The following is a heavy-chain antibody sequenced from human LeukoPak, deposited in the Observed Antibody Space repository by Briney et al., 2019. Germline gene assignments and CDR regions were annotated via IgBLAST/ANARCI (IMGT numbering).Heavy chain of an antibody. CDR1: GGAISGDTYY. D-gene: IGHD4-17*01. CDR3: AQPTGSKGWFGT. Sequence: SETLSLTCTVSGGAISGDTYYWGAVRQPPGKGLEWIGTIYSGGTTYYNPSLKSRVIMSVDASKNQISLRLTSASATDTAMYYCAQPTGSKGWFGTWGQGTLVTVSS. V-gene: IGHV4-39*01. CDR2: IYSGGTT. J-gene: IGHJ5*02.